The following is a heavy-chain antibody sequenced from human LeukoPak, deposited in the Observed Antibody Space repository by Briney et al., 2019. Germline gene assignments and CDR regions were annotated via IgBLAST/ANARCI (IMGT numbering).Heavy chain of an antibody. J-gene: IGHJ4*02. V-gene: IGHV4-34*01. CDR1: GGSISSYY. D-gene: IGHD3-9*01. Sequence: SETLSLTCTVSGGSISSYYWSWIRQPPGKGLEWIGEINHSGSTNYNPSLKSRVTISVDTSKNQFSLKLSSVTAADTAVYYCATPRRGGWLFGFDYWGQGTLVTVSS. CDR2: INHSGST. CDR3: ATPRRGGWLFGFDY.